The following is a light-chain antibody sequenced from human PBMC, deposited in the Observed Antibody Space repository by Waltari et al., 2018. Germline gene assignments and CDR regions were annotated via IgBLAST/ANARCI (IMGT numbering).Light chain of an antibody. V-gene: IGKV3-15*01. J-gene: IGKJ4*01. CDR2: GAS. CDR1: QSVSSN. CDR3: QQYNNWPLT. Sequence: EIVMTQSPATLSVSPGERATLSCRASQSVSSNLAWYQHKPGHAPRLLIYGASTRATGIPARFSGSGSGTEFTLTISSLQSEDFAVYYCQQYNNWPLTFGGGTKVEIK.